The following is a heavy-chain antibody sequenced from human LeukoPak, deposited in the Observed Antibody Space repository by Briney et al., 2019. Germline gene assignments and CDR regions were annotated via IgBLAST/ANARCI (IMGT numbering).Heavy chain of an antibody. CDR2: INLDGSEK. J-gene: IGHJ4*02. D-gene: IGHD5-12*01. Sequence: GGSLRLSCTASGFIFSTSWMTWVRQAPGKGLEWVANINLDGSEKYYVDSVKGRFTISRDNAKNSLYLQMNSLRAEDTAVYYCARGITSGPRRYDVRNFDYWGQGTPVTVSS. V-gene: IGHV3-7*01. CDR3: ARGITSGPRRYDVRNFDY. CDR1: GFIFSTSW.